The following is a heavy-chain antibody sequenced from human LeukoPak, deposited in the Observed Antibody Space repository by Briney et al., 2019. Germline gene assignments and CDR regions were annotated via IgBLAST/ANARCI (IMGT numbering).Heavy chain of an antibody. CDR3: ATDNSGSYSGAFDI. V-gene: IGHV4-59*01. CDR2: MYCSGGA. Sequence: PPETLSLTCTVSGGSISNYYWSWIRQPPGKGLEWIGYMYCSGGANYNPSLKGRVTVSVDTSKNQFSLKVNSVTAADTAVYYCATDNSGSYSGAFDIWGQGTMVTVSS. CDR1: GGSISNYY. D-gene: IGHD1-26*01. J-gene: IGHJ3*02.